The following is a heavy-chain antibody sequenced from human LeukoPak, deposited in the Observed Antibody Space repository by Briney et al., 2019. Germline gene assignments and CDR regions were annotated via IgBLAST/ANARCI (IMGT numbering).Heavy chain of an antibody. V-gene: IGHV4-4*07. CDR1: GGSISTYS. D-gene: IGHD3-3*01. CDR2: IYTDGRT. Sequence: SETLSLTCTVSGGSISTYSWSWIRQPAGKGLEWIGRIYTDGRTNYNSSLESRVTMSIDTSKNQFSLKVSSVTAADTAVYYCARDRAGGLRFVEWLSAFDYWGQGTLVTVSS. J-gene: IGHJ4*02. CDR3: ARDRAGGLRFVEWLSAFDY.